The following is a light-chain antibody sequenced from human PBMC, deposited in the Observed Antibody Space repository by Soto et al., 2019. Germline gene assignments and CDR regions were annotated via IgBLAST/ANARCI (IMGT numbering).Light chain of an antibody. Sequence: EIVLTQSPGTLSLSPGERATLSCRASQSVSSSYLAWYQQKPGQAPRLLIYDASSRATGIPDRFSGSGSGTDFTLIISRLEPEDFAVYYCQQYGTSPLLTFGPGTKVDIK. J-gene: IGKJ3*01. CDR2: DAS. CDR3: QQYGTSPLLT. V-gene: IGKV3-20*01. CDR1: QSVSSSY.